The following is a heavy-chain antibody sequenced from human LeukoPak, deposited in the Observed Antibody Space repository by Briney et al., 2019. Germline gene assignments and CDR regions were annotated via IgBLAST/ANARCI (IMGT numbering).Heavy chain of an antibody. V-gene: IGHV3-23*01. Sequence: GGSLRLSCAASGFTFSSYAMSWVRQAPGKGLEWVSLISASGGNTYYADSVRGRFTISRDNSKNTLHLQMNSLRAEDTALYYCAKRGDSSVDSKDFDYWGQGTLVTVSS. CDR2: ISASGGNT. CDR3: AKRGDSSVDSKDFDY. D-gene: IGHD3-22*01. J-gene: IGHJ4*02. CDR1: GFTFSSYA.